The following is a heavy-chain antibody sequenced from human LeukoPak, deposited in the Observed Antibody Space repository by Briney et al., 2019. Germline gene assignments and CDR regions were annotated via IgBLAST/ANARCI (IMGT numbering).Heavy chain of an antibody. CDR2: IYADGYT. V-gene: IGHV3-53*04. CDR3: ARDRRGEKDFDV. Sequence: GGSLRLSCAASGFSFSSYAMSWVRQAPGKGLEWVSAIYADGYTRDAASVKGRFSISRHNSKNTVYLQMDNLRPEDAAVYYCARDRRGEKDFDVWGPGTMVTVSS. J-gene: IGHJ3*01. CDR1: GFSFSSYA.